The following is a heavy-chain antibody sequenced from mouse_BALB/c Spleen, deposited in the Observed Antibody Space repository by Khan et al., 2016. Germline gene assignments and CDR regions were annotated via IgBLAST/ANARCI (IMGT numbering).Heavy chain of an antibody. CDR1: GFTFSSYG. V-gene: IGHV5-6*01. D-gene: IGHD2-14*01. CDR3: ARGKVRLYCYFDV. Sequence: EVELVESGGDLVKPGGSLKLSCAASGFTFSSYGMSWVSQTPDKRLEWVATISSGGSYTYYHDSVQGRFTISRDNAKNTLYLQMSSLKSGDTAMYYCARGKVRLYCYFDVWGAGTTVTVSS. CDR2: ISSGGSYT. J-gene: IGHJ1*01.